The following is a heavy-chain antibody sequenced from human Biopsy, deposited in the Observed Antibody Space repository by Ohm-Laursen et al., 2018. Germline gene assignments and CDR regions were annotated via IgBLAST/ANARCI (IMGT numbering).Heavy chain of an antibody. CDR2: FYYSGST. CDR3: ARGSNDFGGLYFPR. D-gene: IGHD4-23*01. V-gene: IGHV4-59*01. J-gene: IGHJ4*02. Sequence: GTLSLTCNVSGDSISIYYWSWIRQPPGKGLEWIGNFYYSGSTNYNPSLKSRITRSLDRSKSQVSLRLSSLTAADTAVYYCARGSNDFGGLYFPRWGQGTLLTVSS. CDR1: GDSISIYY.